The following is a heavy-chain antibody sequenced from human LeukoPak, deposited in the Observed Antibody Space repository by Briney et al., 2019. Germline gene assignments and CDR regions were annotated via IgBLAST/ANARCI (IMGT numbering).Heavy chain of an antibody. J-gene: IGHJ5*02. V-gene: IGHV3-9*01. CDR1: GFTFDDYA. Sequence: GGSLRLSCAASGFTFDDYAMHWVRQAPGKGLEWVSGISWNSGSIGYADSVKGRFTISGDNAKNSLYLQMNSLRAEDTALYYCAVYGSGSYEETNWFDPWGQGTLVTVSS. CDR3: AVYGSGSYEETNWFDP. CDR2: ISWNSGSI. D-gene: IGHD3-10*01.